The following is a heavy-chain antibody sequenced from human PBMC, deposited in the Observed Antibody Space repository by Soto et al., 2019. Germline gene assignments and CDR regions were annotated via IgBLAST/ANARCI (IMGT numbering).Heavy chain of an antibody. CDR1: GCKFTAYY. V-gene: IGHV1-2*02. CDR3: ARLSQGYCSATSCYSWIDT. J-gene: IGHJ5*02. Sequence: GASVKVSCKASGCKFTAYYMHWVRQAPGQGLEWMGWINPGSGATSYAQTFQGRVTMTRDTSINTVYMEVTSLRPDDTAVYYCARLSQGYCSATSCYSWIDTWGQGTLVTVSS. D-gene: IGHD2-2*01. CDR2: INPGSGAT.